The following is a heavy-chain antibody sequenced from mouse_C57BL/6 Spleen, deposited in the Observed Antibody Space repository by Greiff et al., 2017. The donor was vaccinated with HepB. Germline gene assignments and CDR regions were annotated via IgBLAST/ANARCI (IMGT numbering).Heavy chain of an antibody. V-gene: IGHV5-17*01. Sequence: EVQVVESGGGLVKPGGSLKLSCAASGFTFSDYGMHWVRQAPEKGLEWVAYISSGSSTIYYADTVKGRFTISRDNAKNTLFLQMTSLRSEDTAMYYCARKLYSNYVGGYYYAMDYWGQGTSVTVSS. CDR3: ARKLYSNYVGGYYYAMDY. CDR2: ISSGSSTI. D-gene: IGHD2-5*01. J-gene: IGHJ4*01. CDR1: GFTFSDYG.